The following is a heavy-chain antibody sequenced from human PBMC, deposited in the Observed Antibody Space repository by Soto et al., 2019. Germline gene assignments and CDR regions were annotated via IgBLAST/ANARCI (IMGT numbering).Heavy chain of an antibody. CDR3: ARDGDYDFWSGYSNYYYYYGMDV. D-gene: IGHD3-3*01. J-gene: IGHJ6*02. CDR2: IIPIFGTA. Sequence: QVQLVQSGAEVKKPGSSVKVSCKASGGTFSSYAISWVRQAPGQGLEWMGGIIPIFGTANYAQKFQGRVTITADESTSTACMELSSLRSEDTAVYYCARDGDYDFWSGYSNYYYYYGMDVWGQGTTVTVSS. CDR1: GGTFSSYA. V-gene: IGHV1-69*01.